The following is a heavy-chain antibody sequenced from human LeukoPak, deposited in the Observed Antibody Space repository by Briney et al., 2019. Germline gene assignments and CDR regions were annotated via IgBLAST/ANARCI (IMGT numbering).Heavy chain of an antibody. V-gene: IGHV4-61*02. CDR2: IYTSGST. D-gene: IGHD3-22*01. Sequence: PSETLSLTCTVSGGSISSGSYYWSWIRQPAGKGLEWIGRIYTSGSTNYNPSLKSRVTISVDTSKNQFSLKLSSVTAADTAVYYCARETYYYDSSGYFPYYYYYYYMDVWGKGTTVTVSS. J-gene: IGHJ6*03. CDR1: GGSISSGSYY. CDR3: ARETYYYDSSGYFPYYYYYYYMDV.